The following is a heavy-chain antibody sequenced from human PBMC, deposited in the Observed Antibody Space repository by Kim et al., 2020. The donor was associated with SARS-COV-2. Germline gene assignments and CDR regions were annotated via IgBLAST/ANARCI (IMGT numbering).Heavy chain of an antibody. D-gene: IGHD3-9*01. CDR2: IYYSGST. Sequence: SETLSLTCTVSGGSISSYYWSWIRQPPGKGLEWIGYIYYSGSTNYNPSLKSRVTISVDTSKNQFSLRLSSVTAADTAVYYCARDKSDWAENYFDYWGQGTLVTVSS. J-gene: IGHJ4*02. CDR1: GGSISSYY. CDR3: ARDKSDWAENYFDY. V-gene: IGHV4-59*01.